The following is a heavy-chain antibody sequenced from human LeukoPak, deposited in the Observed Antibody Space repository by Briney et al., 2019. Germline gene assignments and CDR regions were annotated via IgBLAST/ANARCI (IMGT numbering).Heavy chain of an antibody. Sequence: GGSLRLSCAASGFTFSSYTINWVRQAPGKGLEWVSSISSSGDYIYYVDSVKGRFTISRDNAKNSLFLQMNSLRAEDTAVYYCAKEGVGALDYWGQGTLVTVSS. CDR3: AKEGVGALDY. CDR2: ISSSGDYI. D-gene: IGHD1-26*01. V-gene: IGHV3-21*01. J-gene: IGHJ4*02. CDR1: GFTFSSYT.